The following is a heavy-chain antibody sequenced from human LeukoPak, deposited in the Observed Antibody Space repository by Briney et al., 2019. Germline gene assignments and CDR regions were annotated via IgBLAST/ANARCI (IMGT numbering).Heavy chain of an antibody. CDR3: AKIGFAAGTVD. D-gene: IGHD6-13*01. Sequence: GGSLRLSCADSGLTFSSYAMTWVRQAPGKGLEWVSSISDSSRTSYYADSVKGRFTISRDNSKSTLYLQMNSLRAEDTAVYYCAKIGFAAGTVDWGQGTLVTVSS. CDR1: GLTFSSYA. CDR2: ISDSSRTS. J-gene: IGHJ4*02. V-gene: IGHV3-23*01.